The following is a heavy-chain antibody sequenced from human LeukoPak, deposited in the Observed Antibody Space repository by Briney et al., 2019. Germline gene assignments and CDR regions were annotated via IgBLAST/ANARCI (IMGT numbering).Heavy chain of an antibody. J-gene: IGHJ3*01. Sequence: SSEALSLTCAVYGGSFSGYYWNWIRQPPGKGLEWIGEINHRGSTNYNPSLKRRVTISIDTSKNQFSLKLTFVTAADTGVYYCARGNRGDNWNDPVIAFDVWGRGTMVTVSS. CDR3: ARGNRGDNWNDPVIAFDV. V-gene: IGHV4-34*01. D-gene: IGHD1-1*01. CDR1: GGSFSGYY. CDR2: INHRGST.